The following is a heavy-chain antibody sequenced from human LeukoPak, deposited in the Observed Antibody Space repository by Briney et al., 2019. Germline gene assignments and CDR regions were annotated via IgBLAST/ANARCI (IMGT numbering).Heavy chain of an antibody. V-gene: IGHV4-34*01. CDR3: ARDMRWFDP. D-gene: IGHD2-2*01. Sequence: SETLSLTCAVYGGSFSGYYWSWIRQPPGKGLEWIAEINHSGSTNYNPSLKGRVTISVDTSKNQFSLKLSSVTAADTAVYYCARDMRWFDPWGQGTLVTVSS. CDR2: INHSGST. CDR1: GGSFSGYY. J-gene: IGHJ5*02.